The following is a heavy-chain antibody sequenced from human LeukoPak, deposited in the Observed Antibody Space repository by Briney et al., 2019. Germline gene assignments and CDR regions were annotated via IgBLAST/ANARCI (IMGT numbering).Heavy chain of an antibody. CDR1: GFTFSSYW. Sequence: GGSLRLSCAASGFTFSSYWMTWVRQAPGQGLEGVANLKEDGSAKYHVDSVKGRFTISRDNAKNSLYLQMNSLRVEDTAVYYCTRDTGCSGGACYPFYDYWGQGTLVTVSS. V-gene: IGHV3-7*01. J-gene: IGHJ4*02. CDR3: TRDTGCSGGACYPFYDY. CDR2: LKEDGSAK. D-gene: IGHD2-15*01.